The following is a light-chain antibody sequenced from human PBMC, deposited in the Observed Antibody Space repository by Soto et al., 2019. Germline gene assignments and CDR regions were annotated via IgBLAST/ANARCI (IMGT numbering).Light chain of an antibody. V-gene: IGKV1-17*03. CDR2: SAS. J-gene: IGKJ4*01. Sequence: IQMTQSPSAMSASVGDRVTITCLASQGISNDLAWFQQKPGGVPKRLIYSASTLQSGVPSRFSGSASGTEFTLTITSLQPEDFATYDCLQHNSYPLTFGGGTKVQI. CDR1: QGISND. CDR3: LQHNSYPLT.